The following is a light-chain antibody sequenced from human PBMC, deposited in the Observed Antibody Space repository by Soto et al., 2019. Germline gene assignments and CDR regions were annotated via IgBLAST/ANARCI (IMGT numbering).Light chain of an antibody. CDR1: SGSVSSSYY. V-gene: IGLV8-61*01. CDR3: VLYMGGGISV. CDR2: STK. J-gene: IGLJ2*01. Sequence: QPVVTQEPSFSVSPGGTVTLTCGLSSGSVSSSYYPSWYQQTPGQAPRTLIYSTKIRSSGVPDRFSGSILGNKAALTITGAQADDESDYYCVLYMGGGISVFGGGTKLTVL.